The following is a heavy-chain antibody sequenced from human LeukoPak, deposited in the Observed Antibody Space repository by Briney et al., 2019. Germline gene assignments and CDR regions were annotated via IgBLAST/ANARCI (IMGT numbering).Heavy chain of an antibody. J-gene: IGHJ4*02. V-gene: IGHV3-48*02. CDR3: ARDPQRMVGATKHFDN. D-gene: IGHD1-26*01. CDR1: GFTYSSCS. Sequence: GGSQRLSYAASGFTYSSCSMNWVRQAPGKGLEWISYHSRSSSIIYYADSVKGRFAICRDNAKNSLYLQMNSLRDEDTAVYYCARDPQRMVGATKHFDNWGQGTLVTVSS. CDR2: HSRSSSII.